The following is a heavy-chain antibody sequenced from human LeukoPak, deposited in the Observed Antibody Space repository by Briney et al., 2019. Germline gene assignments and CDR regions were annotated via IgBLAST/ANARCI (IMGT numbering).Heavy chain of an antibody. CDR2: ISGSGGST. CDR3: ARVVVPAAMGYYYYYYMDV. Sequence: PGGSLRLSCAASGFTFSSYAMSWVRQAPGKGLEWVSAISGSGGSTYYADSVKGRFTISRDNAKNSLYLQMNSLRAEDTAVYYCARVVVPAAMGYYYYYYMDVWGKGTTVTVSS. J-gene: IGHJ6*03. V-gene: IGHV3-23*01. CDR1: GFTFSSYA. D-gene: IGHD2-2*01.